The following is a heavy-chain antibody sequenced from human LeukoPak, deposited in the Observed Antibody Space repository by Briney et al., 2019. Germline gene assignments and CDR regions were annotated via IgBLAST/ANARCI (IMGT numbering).Heavy chain of an antibody. CDR1: GFTFDDYA. V-gene: IGHV3-9*01. CDR2: ISWNSGSI. D-gene: IGHD3-3*01. CDR3: ARLYYDFLDV. Sequence: GGSLRLSCAASGFTFDDYAMHWVRQGPGKGLEWVSGISWNSGSIGYADSVKGRFTISRDNAKNSLYLQMNSLRAEDTAVYYCARLYYDFLDVWGKGTTVTVSS. J-gene: IGHJ6*04.